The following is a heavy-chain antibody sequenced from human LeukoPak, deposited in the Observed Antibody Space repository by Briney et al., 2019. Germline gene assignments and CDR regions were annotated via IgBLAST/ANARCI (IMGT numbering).Heavy chain of an antibody. J-gene: IGHJ6*03. D-gene: IGHD6-19*01. CDR2: IYTSGST. V-gene: IGHV4-61*02. CDR3: ARRAGSSGWLNYYYYYMDV. CDR1: GGSTSSGGYY. Sequence: SETLSLTCTVSGGSTSSGGYYWSWIRQPAGKGLEWIGRIYTSGSTNYNPSLKSRVTISVDTSKNQFSLKLSSVTAADTAVYYCARRAGSSGWLNYYYYYMDVWGKGTTVTISS.